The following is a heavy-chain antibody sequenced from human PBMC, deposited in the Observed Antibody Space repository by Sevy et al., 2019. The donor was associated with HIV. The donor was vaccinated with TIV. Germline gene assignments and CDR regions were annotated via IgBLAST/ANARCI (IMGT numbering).Heavy chain of an antibody. J-gene: IGHJ4*02. D-gene: IGHD6-13*01. CDR1: GGSITNYY. CDR2: IHSSGNT. CDR3: ARYMGSGTSFDY. Sequence: SETLSLTCTVSGGSITNYYWGWIRQPPGMRLEWIGYIHSSGNTNSNPSLKSRVTISVDTYKNQFSLNLNSVTAADTAVYYCARYMGSGTSFDYWGQGTLVTVSS. V-gene: IGHV4-59*13.